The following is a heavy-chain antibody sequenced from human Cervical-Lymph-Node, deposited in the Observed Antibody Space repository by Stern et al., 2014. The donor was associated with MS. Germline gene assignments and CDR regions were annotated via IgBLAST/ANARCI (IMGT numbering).Heavy chain of an antibody. V-gene: IGHV7-4-1*02. Sequence: QVQLGQSGSELKKPGASVKVSCKASGYTFTTYSMNWVRQAPGQGLEWMGWINTYTGDPTYAQGFTGRFVFSLDTSVSTAYLRISGLKADDTAVYYCARARDGTDYWGQGTLVTVSS. D-gene: IGHD5-24*01. CDR1: GYTFTTYS. CDR2: INTYTGDP. CDR3: ARARDGTDY. J-gene: IGHJ4*02.